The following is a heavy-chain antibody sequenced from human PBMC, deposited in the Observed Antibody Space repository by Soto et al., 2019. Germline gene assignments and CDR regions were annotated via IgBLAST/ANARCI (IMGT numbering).Heavy chain of an antibody. J-gene: IGHJ5*01. CDR3: ARNVRFSKWRLPGSWFDT. V-gene: IGHV4-31*02. CDR2: IYYSGTT. D-gene: IGHD3-3*01. Sequence: WFRQDPGKGLEWIGYIYYSGTTFYNPSLKSRVTMSIDTSKNRFSLNLTSVTAADTAVYYCARNVRFSKWRLPGSWFDTWGKGTLGVVSS.